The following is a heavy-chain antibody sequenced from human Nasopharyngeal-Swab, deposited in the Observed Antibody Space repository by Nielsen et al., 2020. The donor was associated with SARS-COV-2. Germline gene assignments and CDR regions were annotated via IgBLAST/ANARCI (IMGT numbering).Heavy chain of an antibody. J-gene: IGHJ6*02. CDR3: ARDGLDYDFWSAYFMDV. V-gene: IGHV3-69-1*01. D-gene: IGHD3-3*01. CDR2: ISSSSTI. Sequence: WIRQPPGKGLEWVSYISSSSTIYYADSVKGRFTISRDNAKNSLYLQMNSLRAEDTAVYYCARDGLDYDFWSAYFMDVWGQGTTVTV.